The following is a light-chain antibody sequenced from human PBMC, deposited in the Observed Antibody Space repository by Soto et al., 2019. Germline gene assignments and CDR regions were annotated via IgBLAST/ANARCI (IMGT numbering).Light chain of an antibody. Sequence: DIQMTHSPSTLSASLGDTVTITCRASQSISSRLAWYQQKPGKAPKFLVYDASNLESGVPSRFSGSGSGTEFTLTISSLQPDDFATYYCQQYNSYSVTFGQGTKVDIK. CDR1: QSISSR. CDR3: QQYNSYSVT. V-gene: IGKV1-5*01. CDR2: DAS. J-gene: IGKJ1*01.